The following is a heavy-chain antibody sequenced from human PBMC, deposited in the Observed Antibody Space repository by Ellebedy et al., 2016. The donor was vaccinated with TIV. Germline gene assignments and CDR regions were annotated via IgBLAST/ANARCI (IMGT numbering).Heavy chain of an antibody. CDR2: IKSKTDGETT. Sequence: GESLKISCAASGFTFNNAWMSSVRQAPGKGLEWVGRIKSKTDGETTDDAASVKGRFTISKDDSKNTLYLQMNGLKTEDTAVYYCTTDQRWEFPAFDYWGQGTLVTVSS. J-gene: IGHJ4*02. CDR3: TTDQRWEFPAFDY. D-gene: IGHD1-26*01. V-gene: IGHV3-15*01. CDR1: GFTFNNAW.